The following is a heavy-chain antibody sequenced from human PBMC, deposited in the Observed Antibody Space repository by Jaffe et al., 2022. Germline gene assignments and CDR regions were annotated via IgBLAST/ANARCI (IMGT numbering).Heavy chain of an antibody. D-gene: IGHD3-16*01. CDR2: INHSGST. Sequence: QVQLQQWGAGLLKPSETLSLTCAVYGGSFSGYYWSWIRQPPGKGLEWIGEINHSGSTNYNPSLKSRVTISVDTSKNQFSLKLSSVTAADTAVYYCARFKGSPYYDYIWGSRDYFDYWGQGTLVTVSS. J-gene: IGHJ4*02. V-gene: IGHV4-34*01. CDR3: ARFKGSPYYDYIWGSRDYFDY. CDR1: GGSFSGYY.